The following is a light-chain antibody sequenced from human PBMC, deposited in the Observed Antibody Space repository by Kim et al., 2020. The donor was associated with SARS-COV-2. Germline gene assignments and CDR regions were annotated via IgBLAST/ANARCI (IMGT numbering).Light chain of an antibody. CDR3: QQYGGSPSFT. CDR1: QSVTSNY. V-gene: IGKV3-20*01. CDR2: AAS. J-gene: IGKJ5*01. Sequence: PGDAATLSCRASQSVTSNYLAWYQQRPGQAPRLLIYAASKRAEGIPDRFSGSGSVADFTITISRLEPEDFAVYYCQQYGGSPSFTFGQGTRLEIK.